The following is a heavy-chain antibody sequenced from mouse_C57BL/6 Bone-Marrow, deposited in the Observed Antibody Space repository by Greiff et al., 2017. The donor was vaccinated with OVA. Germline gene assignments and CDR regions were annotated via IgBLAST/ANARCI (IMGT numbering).Heavy chain of an antibody. CDR2: IDPYDSYT. CDR3: APIATVVPFAY. V-gene: IGHV1-50*01. D-gene: IGHD1-1*01. CDR1: GYTFTSYW. Sequence: QVQLQQPGAELVKPGASVKLSCKASGYTFTSYWMQWVKQRPGQGLEWIGEIDPYDSYTNYNQKFKGKATLTVDTSSSTVYMQLSSLTSEDSAVYYCAPIATVVPFAYWGQGTLVTVSA. J-gene: IGHJ3*01.